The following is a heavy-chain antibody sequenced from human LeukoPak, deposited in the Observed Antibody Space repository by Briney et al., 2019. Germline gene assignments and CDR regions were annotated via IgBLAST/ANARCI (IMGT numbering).Heavy chain of an antibody. CDR1: GGSISSSSYY. J-gene: IGHJ5*02. CDR2: IYYSGST. D-gene: IGHD6-19*01. Sequence: PSETLSLTCTVSGGSISSSSYYWGWIRQPPGKGLEWIGSIYYSGSTYYNPSLKSRVTISVDTSKNQFSLNLSSVTAADTAVYYCARGGTTVAGTFWFDPWGQGTLVTVSS. V-gene: IGHV4-39*07. CDR3: ARGGTTVAGTFWFDP.